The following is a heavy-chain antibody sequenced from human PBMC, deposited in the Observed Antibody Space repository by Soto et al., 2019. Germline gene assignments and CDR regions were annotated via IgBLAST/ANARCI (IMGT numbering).Heavy chain of an antibody. CDR1: GGSFSGYY. J-gene: IGHJ4*02. V-gene: IGHV4-34*01. CDR2: INHSGST. D-gene: IGHD4-4*01. Sequence: SETLSLTCAVYGGSFSGYYWSWIRQPPGKGLEWIGEINHSGSTNYNPSLKSRVTISVDTSKNQFSLKLSSVTAADTAVYYCARGSSTVTEIDYWGQGTLVTVSS. CDR3: ARGSSTVTEIDY.